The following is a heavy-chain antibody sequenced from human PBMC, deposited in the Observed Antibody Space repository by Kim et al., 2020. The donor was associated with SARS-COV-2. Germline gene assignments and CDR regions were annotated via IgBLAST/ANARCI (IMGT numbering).Heavy chain of an antibody. CDR3: VKDRVATPNSHYYYFYGMDV. Sequence: GGSLRLSCAASGFTFDDYAMHWVRQAPGKGLEWVSGISWNSGSIGYADSVKGRFTISRDNAKNSLYLQMNSLRAEDTALYYCVKDRVATPNSHYYYFYGMDVWGQGTTVTVSS. V-gene: IGHV3-9*01. CDR1: GFTFDDYA. D-gene: IGHD5-12*01. CDR2: ISWNSGSI. J-gene: IGHJ6*02.